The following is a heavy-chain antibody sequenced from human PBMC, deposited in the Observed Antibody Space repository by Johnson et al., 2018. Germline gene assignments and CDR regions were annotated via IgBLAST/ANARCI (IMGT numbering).Heavy chain of an antibody. D-gene: IGHD6-19*01. CDR1: GGTFSSYA. J-gene: IGHJ1*01. Sequence: QVQLVQSGAEVKKPGSSVKVSCKASGGTFSSYAISWVRQAPGQGLEWMGGIIPFFDTANYAQKFQGRVTITADESTTTAYMELSSLRSEDTAVYYCARGVAVAGNGCEYFQDWGQGTLVTVSS. CDR2: IIPFFDTA. V-gene: IGHV1-69*12. CDR3: ARGVAVAGNGCEYFQD.